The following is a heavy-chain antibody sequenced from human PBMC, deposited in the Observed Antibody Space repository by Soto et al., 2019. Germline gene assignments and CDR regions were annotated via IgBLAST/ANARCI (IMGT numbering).Heavy chain of an antibody. CDR1: GYTFTSYA. CDR2: INAGNGNT. J-gene: IGHJ4*02. CDR3: ARDRIAAAGKNFDY. Sequence: ASVKVSCKASGYTFTSYAMNWVRQAPGQRLEWMGWINAGNGNTKYSQKFQGRVTMTRNTSISTAYMELSSLRSEDTAVYYCARDRIAAAGKNFDYWGQGTLVTVSS. D-gene: IGHD6-13*01. V-gene: IGHV1-3*01.